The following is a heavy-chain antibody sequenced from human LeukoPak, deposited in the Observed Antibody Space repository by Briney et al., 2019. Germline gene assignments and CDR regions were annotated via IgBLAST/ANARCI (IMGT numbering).Heavy chain of an antibody. J-gene: IGHJ6*03. Sequence: SETLSLTCTVSGGSISSGDYYWSWIRQPPGKGLEWIGYIYYSGNTYYNPSLKSRVTISVDTSKNQFSLKLSSVTAADTAVYYCAREVVLMVYANYYMDVWGKGTTVTVSS. CDR2: IYYSGNT. D-gene: IGHD2-8*01. CDR3: AREVVLMVYANYYMDV. CDR1: GGSISSGDYY. V-gene: IGHV4-30-4*08.